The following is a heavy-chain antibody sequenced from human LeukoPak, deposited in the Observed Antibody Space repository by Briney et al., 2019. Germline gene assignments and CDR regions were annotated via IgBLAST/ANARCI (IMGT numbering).Heavy chain of an antibody. V-gene: IGHV3-9*01. Sequence: GRSLRLSCAASGFTFDDYAMHWVRQAPGKGLEWVSGISWNSGSIGYADSVKGRFTISRDNAKNSLYLQMNSLRAEDTALYYCAKDIAAAGTCMDVWGQGTTVTVSS. CDR3: AKDIAAAGTCMDV. CDR1: GFTFDDYA. J-gene: IGHJ6*02. CDR2: ISWNSGSI. D-gene: IGHD6-13*01.